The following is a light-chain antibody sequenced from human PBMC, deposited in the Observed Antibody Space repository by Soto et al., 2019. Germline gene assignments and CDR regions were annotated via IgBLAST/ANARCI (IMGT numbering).Light chain of an antibody. CDR2: DAS. Sequence: IVLSQSPGTLSVSPGERATLFCRASQSVRSSLAWYQQKPGQAPRLFIYDASTRATGIPARFSGSGSGTDFTLTISRLEPEDFAVYYCQQYGYSPQTFGQGTKVDIK. CDR1: QSVRSS. CDR3: QQYGYSPQT. V-gene: IGKV3-20*01. J-gene: IGKJ1*01.